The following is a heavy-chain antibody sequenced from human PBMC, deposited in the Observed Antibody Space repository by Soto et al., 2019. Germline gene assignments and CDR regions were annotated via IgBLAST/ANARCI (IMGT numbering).Heavy chain of an antibody. V-gene: IGHV4-59*01. CDR3: AGGGYPPIDY. J-gene: IGHJ4*02. Sequence: QVQLQESGPGLVKPSETLSLTCTVSGGSISSYNWSWIRQPPGKGLEWIGYMYYSGSTNYNPALKSRVTISVDTSKNQFSLKLSSVTAADTAADYGAGGGYPPIDYWGQRTLVSVSS. D-gene: IGHD5-12*01. CDR2: MYYSGST. CDR1: GGSISSYN.